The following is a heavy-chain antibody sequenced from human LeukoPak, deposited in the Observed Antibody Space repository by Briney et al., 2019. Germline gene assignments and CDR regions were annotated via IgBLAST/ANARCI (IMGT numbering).Heavy chain of an antibody. CDR1: GGSISSSSYY. CDR2: IYYSGST. CDR3: ARHVTMVRGAVNWFDP. J-gene: IGHJ5*02. Sequence: TSETLSLTCTVSGGSISSSSYYWGWIRQPPGKGLEWIGSIYYSGSTYYNPSPKSRVTISVDTSKNQFSLKLSSVTAADTAVYYCARHVTMVRGAVNWFDPWGQGTLVTVSS. D-gene: IGHD3-10*01. V-gene: IGHV4-39*01.